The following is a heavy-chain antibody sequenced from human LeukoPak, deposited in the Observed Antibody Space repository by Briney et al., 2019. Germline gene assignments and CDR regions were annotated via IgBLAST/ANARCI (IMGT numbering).Heavy chain of an antibody. Sequence: PSETLSLTCSVSGGSISSTSYYWGWIRQPPVKGLEWIGSIYYSGSTYYNPSLKSRVTISVDTSKNQLSLKLSSVTAADTAVYYCARDRAWYNWFDPWGQGTLVTVSS. CDR3: ARDRAWYNWFDP. D-gene: IGHD2-8*02. V-gene: IGHV4-39*07. CDR1: GGSISSTSYY. CDR2: IYYSGST. J-gene: IGHJ5*02.